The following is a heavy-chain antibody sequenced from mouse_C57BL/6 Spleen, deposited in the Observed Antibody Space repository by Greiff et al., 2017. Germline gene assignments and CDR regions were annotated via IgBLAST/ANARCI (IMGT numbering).Heavy chain of an antibody. J-gene: IGHJ3*01. CDR3: ARRDDGYYGWFAY. CDR1: GYAFTNYL. Sequence: VQLQQSGAELVRPGTSVKVSCKASGYAFTNYLIEWVKQRPGQGLEWIGVINPGSGGTNYNEKFKGKATLTADKSSSTAYMQLSSLTSEDSAVYFCARRDDGYYGWFAYWGQGTLVTVSA. CDR2: INPGSGGT. D-gene: IGHD2-3*01. V-gene: IGHV1-54*01.